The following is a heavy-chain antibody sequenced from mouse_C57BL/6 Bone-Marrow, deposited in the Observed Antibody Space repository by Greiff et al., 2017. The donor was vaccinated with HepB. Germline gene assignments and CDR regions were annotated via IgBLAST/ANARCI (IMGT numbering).Heavy chain of an antibody. Sequence: VQLQQSGPVLVKPGASVKMSCKASGYTFTDYYMNWVKQSHGKSLEWIGVINPYNGGTSYNQKFKGKATLTVDKSSSTAYMELNSLTSEDSAVYYWAREIWLRRGTDYFDYWGQGTTLTVSS. V-gene: IGHV1-19*01. CDR3: AREIWLRRGTDYFDY. CDR1: GYTFTDYY. CDR2: INPYNGGT. J-gene: IGHJ2*01. D-gene: IGHD2-2*01.